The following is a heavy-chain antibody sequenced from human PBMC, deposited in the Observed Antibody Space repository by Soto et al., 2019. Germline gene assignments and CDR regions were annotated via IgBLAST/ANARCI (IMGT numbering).Heavy chain of an antibody. D-gene: IGHD2-2*02. CDR2: ISYDGSNK. Sequence: GSLRLSCAASGFTFSSYAMHWVRQAPGKGLERVAVISYDGSNKYYADSVKGRFTISRDNSKNTLYLQMNSLRAEDTAVYYCAALAAAIISTNWFDPWGQGTLVTVSS. J-gene: IGHJ5*02. V-gene: IGHV3-30-3*01. CDR1: GFTFSSYA. CDR3: AALAAAIISTNWFDP.